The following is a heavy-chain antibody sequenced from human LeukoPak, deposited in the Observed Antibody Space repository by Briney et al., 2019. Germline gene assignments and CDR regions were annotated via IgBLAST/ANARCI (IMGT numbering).Heavy chain of an antibody. J-gene: IGHJ4*02. Sequence: GGSLRLSCAASGFTFSSYWMSWVRQAPGKGLEWVANIKQDGSEKYYVDSVKGRFTISRDNAKNTLYLQMNSLRAEDTAVYYCARSKGSADSSGYYVYWGQGTLVTVSS. CDR2: IKQDGSEK. CDR1: GFTFSSYW. D-gene: IGHD3-22*01. CDR3: ARSKGSADSSGYYVY. V-gene: IGHV3-7*01.